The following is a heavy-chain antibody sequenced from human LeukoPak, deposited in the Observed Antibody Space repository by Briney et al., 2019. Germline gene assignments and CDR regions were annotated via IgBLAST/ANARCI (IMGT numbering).Heavy chain of an antibody. CDR2: ISGSGGST. J-gene: IGHJ4*02. Sequence: GGSLRLSCAASGFTFSNSAMSWVRQAPRKGLEWVSAISGSGGSTYYADSVKGHFTISRDNSKNTLYLQMNSLRAEDTAVYYCAKDVWGDYWGQGTLVTVSS. D-gene: IGHD3-16*01. CDR1: GFTFSNSA. CDR3: AKDVWGDY. V-gene: IGHV3-23*01.